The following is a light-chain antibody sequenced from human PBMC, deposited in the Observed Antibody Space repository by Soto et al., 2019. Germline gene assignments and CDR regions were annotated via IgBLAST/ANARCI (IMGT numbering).Light chain of an antibody. J-gene: IGKJ2*01. CDR3: QQYNSYSMYT. CDR1: QSISSW. CDR2: DAS. V-gene: IGKV1-5*01. Sequence: DIQMTQSPSTLSASVGDRVTITCRANQSISSWLAWYQQKPGKAPKLLIYDASSLESGVPSRFSGSGSGTEFTLTISSLQPDDFATYYCQQYNSYSMYTFGQGTKVDIK.